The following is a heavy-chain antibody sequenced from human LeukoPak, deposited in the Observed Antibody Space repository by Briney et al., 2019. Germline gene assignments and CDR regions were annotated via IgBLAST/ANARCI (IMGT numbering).Heavy chain of an antibody. Sequence: GGSLRLSCAASGFTFSSYSMNWVRQAPGKGLEWVSSISSSSSYIYYADSVKGRFTISRDNAKNSLYLQMNSLRAEDTAVYYCARVITMIVVPDAFDIWGQGTMVTVSS. J-gene: IGHJ3*02. D-gene: IGHD3-22*01. CDR3: ARVITMIVVPDAFDI. CDR2: ISSSSSYI. V-gene: IGHV3-21*01. CDR1: GFTFSSYS.